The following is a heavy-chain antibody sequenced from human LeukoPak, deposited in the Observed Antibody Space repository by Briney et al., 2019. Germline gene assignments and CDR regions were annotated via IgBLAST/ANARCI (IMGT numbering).Heavy chain of an antibody. Sequence: SETLSLTCTVSGGTITSFYWNWIRQPAGKGLGWIGRIDTSGSTNYNPSLKSRVTMSVDTSKNQFSLRLSSVTAADTAVYYCARGQWELLRYNYIDVWGKGTTVTVSS. CDR3: ARGQWELLRYNYIDV. J-gene: IGHJ6*03. V-gene: IGHV4-4*07. D-gene: IGHD1-26*01. CDR2: IDTSGST. CDR1: GGTITSFY.